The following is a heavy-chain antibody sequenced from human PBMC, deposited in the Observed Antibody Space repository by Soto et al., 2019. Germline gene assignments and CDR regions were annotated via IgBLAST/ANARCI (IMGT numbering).Heavy chain of an antibody. D-gene: IGHD2-2*01. CDR3: ARSGYCSSTNCYALLWFDP. V-gene: IGHV4-59*01. Sequence: SETLSLTCAVYGGSFSGYYWSWIRQPPGKGLEWIGYIYYSGSTNYNPSLKSRVTISVDTSKNHFSLKLSSVTAADTAVYYCARSGYCSSTNCYALLWFDPWGQGTLVTVSS. CDR1: GGSFSGYY. J-gene: IGHJ5*02. CDR2: IYYSGST.